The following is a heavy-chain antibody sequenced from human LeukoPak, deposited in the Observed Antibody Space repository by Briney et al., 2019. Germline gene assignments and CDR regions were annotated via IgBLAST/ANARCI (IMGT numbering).Heavy chain of an antibody. CDR1: GFTFSSYA. Sequence: GGSLRLSCAASGFTFSSYAMHWVRQAPGKGLEWVAVISYDGSNKYYADSVKGRFTISRDNSKNALYLQMNSLRAEDTAVYYCARDQRVGGGDTGEYWGQGTLVTVSS. D-gene: IGHD1-14*01. CDR3: ARDQRVGGGDTGEY. CDR2: ISYDGSNK. V-gene: IGHV3-30-3*01. J-gene: IGHJ4*02.